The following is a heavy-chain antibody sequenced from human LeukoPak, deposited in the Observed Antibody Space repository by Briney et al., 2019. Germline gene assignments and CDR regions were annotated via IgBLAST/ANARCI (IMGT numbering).Heavy chain of an antibody. CDR1: GFTFSSYW. V-gene: IGHV3-7*05. CDR2: IKQDGSEK. D-gene: IGHD3-22*01. J-gene: IGHJ4*02. Sequence: GGSLRLSCAASGFTFSSYWMSWVRQAPGKGLEWVATIKQDGSEKSHVDSVKGRFTNSRDNAKNTLYLQMNSLRAEDTAVYYCAKDGFDYYDSSGYYYFNYWGQGTLVTVSS. CDR3: AKDGFDYYDSSGYYYFNY.